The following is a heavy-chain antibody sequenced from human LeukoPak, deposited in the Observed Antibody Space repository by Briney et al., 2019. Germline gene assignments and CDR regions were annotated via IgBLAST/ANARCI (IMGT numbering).Heavy chain of an antibody. Sequence: SEALSLTCTVSGGSITGYHWSWIRQLPGKGLEWIGYIYSSETTEYKPSLKSRVTISADTSKNQFSLKLASVTAAATAIYYCARRNDFDIWGQGTMVTVSS. V-gene: IGHV4-4*08. CDR3: ARRNDFDI. J-gene: IGHJ3*02. CDR2: IYSSETT. CDR1: GGSITGYH.